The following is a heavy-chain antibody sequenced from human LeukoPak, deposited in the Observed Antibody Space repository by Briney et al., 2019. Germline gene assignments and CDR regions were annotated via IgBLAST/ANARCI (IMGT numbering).Heavy chain of an antibody. CDR2: INHSGST. D-gene: IGHD3-9*01. CDR3: ARNYDILTGYVGWFDP. J-gene: IGHJ5*02. V-gene: IGHV4-34*01. CDR1: GGSFSDYY. Sequence: PSETLSLTCAVYGGSFSDYYWSWIRQPPGKGLEWIGEINHSGSTNYNPSLKSRVTISVDTSKNQFSLKLSSVTAADTAVYYCARNYDILTGYVGWFDPWGQGTLVTVSS.